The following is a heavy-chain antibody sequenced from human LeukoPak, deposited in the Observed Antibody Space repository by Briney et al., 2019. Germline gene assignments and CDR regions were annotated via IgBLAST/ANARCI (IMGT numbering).Heavy chain of an antibody. V-gene: IGHV4-34*01. CDR3: ARSLLGIWNYFDF. D-gene: IGHD7-27*01. Sequence: SETLSLTCAVYGGSFSGYYWSWIRQPPGKGLEWIGEINHSGSTNYNPSLKSRVTISVDTSKNQFSLKLSSVTAADTAVYYCARSLLGIWNYFDFWGQGTLVTVSS. CDR1: GGSFSGYY. J-gene: IGHJ4*02. CDR2: INHSGST.